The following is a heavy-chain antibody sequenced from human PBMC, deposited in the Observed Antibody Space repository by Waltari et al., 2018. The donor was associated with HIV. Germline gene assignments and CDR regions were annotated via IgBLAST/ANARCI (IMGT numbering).Heavy chain of an antibody. J-gene: IGHJ4*02. CDR2: IYTSGST. CDR3: ARDPDY. V-gene: IGHV4-61*02. Sequence: QVQLQESGPGLVKPSQTLSLTCTVSGGPIRRGSYYWSWIRQPAGKGLEWIGRIYTSGSTNYNPSLKSRVTISVDTSKNQFSLKLSSVTAADTAVYYCARDPDYWGQGTLVTVSS. CDR1: GGPIRRGSYY.